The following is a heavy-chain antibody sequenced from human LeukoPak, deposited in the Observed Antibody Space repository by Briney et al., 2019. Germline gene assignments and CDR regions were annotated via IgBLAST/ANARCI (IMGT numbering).Heavy chain of an antibody. CDR2: IYTSGST. V-gene: IGHV4-4*07. CDR3: ARAIWFGELLGWFDP. Sequence: SETLSLTCTVSGGSISSYYWSWIRQPAGKGLEWIGRIYTSGSTNYNPSLKSRVTISVDTSKNQFSLKLSSVTAADTAVYYCARAIWFGELLGWFDPWGQGTLVTVSS. CDR1: GGSISSYY. D-gene: IGHD3-10*01. J-gene: IGHJ5*02.